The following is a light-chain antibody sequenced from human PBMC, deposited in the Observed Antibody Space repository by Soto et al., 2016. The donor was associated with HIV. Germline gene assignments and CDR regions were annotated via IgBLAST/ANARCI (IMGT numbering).Light chain of an antibody. V-gene: IGKV1-5*03. J-gene: IGKJ1*01. CDR2: KVS. CDR1: QSVNDW. Sequence: DIQLTQSPSTLSASVGDRVTITCRASQSVNDWLAWYQQKPGTPPILLIYKVSTLESGVPSRFSGVGFGTDFTLTISTLQPEDSAIYYCQXYNTPPWTFGQGTKVKS. CDR3: QXYNTPPWT.